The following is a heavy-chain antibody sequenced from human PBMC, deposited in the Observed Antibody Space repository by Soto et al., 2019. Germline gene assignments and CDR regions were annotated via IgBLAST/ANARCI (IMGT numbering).Heavy chain of an antibody. J-gene: IGHJ6*02. D-gene: IGHD3-22*01. Sequence: GSLRLSCAASGFTFSTYTINWVRQAPGKGLEWVSSISSSSSYRYYTDSVKGRFTISRDNSKNTLYLQMNSLRAEDTAVYYCARDRRSVFDSSGYYRDYYYYYGMDVWGQGTTVTVSS. V-gene: IGHV3-21*01. CDR3: ARDRRSVFDSSGYYRDYYYYYGMDV. CDR2: ISSSSSYR. CDR1: GFTFSTYT.